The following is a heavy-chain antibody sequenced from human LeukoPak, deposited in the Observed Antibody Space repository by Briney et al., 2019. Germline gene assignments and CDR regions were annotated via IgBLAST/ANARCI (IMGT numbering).Heavy chain of an antibody. J-gene: IGHJ4*02. Sequence: GGSLRLSCAASGFTLSNAWMSWVRQAPGKGLEWVGRIKSKTDGGTTDYAAPVKGRFTISRDDSKNTLYLQMNSLKTEDTAVYYCTTGGRYYYDSSDYWGQGTLVTVSS. CDR3: TTGGRYYYDSSDY. CDR2: IKSKTDGGTT. D-gene: IGHD3-22*01. V-gene: IGHV3-15*01. CDR1: GFTLSNAW.